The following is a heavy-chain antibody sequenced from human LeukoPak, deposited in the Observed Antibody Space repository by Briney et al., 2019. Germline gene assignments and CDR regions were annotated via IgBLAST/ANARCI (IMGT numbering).Heavy chain of an antibody. D-gene: IGHD4-17*01. J-gene: IGHJ4*02. CDR1: GDSISSGTYY. CDR2: MYDRVNT. Sequence: SETLSLTCTVSGDSISSGTYYWGWIRQPPGKGLEWIGSMYDRVNTYYNPSLKSRVIISIDTSKNQFSLKLTSVTAVDTAVYYCARLHWGDYADHWGQGILVTGSS. CDR3: ARLHWGDYADH. V-gene: IGHV4-39*01.